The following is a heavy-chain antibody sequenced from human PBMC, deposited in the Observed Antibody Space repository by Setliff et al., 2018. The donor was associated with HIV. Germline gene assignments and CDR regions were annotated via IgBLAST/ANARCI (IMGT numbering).Heavy chain of an antibody. CDR3: ARGRDYTGSWFRPFYLDF. CDR2: INHSGST. CDR1: GGSFSAYH. Sequence: SETLSLTCAVYGGSFSAYHWSWIRQTPGKGLEWLGEINHSGSTAYSLALESRVSMSIDTSKNQFSLKLTSVTAADTAIYYCARGRDYTGSWFRPFYLDFWGHGNLVTVS. V-gene: IGHV4-34*01. D-gene: IGHD3-3*01. J-gene: IGHJ4*01.